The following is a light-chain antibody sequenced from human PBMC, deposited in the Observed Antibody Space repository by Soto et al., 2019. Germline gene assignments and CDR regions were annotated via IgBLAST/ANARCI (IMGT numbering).Light chain of an antibody. Sequence: EIVMTQSPATMSVSPGERATLSCRASQSVSSNLAWYQQKPGQAPRLVIYGASTRATGIPARFSGSGSETKFSLNIRSVQSEDFAVYYCAEYNKWPLNFDGETKLEYK. CDR3: AEYNKWPLN. CDR2: GAS. CDR1: QSVSSN. J-gene: IGKJ4*01. V-gene: IGKV3-15*01.